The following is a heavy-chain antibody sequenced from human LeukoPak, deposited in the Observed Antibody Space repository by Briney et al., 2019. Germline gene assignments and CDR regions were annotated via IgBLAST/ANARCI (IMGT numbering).Heavy chain of an antibody. V-gene: IGHV4-59*01. D-gene: IGHD6-13*01. CDR3: AREGPGSRPFDY. Sequence: SGTLSLTCTVSGGSISSYYWSWIRQPPGKGLEWIGYIYYSGSTNYNPSLKSRVTISVDTSKNQFSLKLSSVTAADTAVYYCAREGPGSRPFDYWGQGTLVTVSS. J-gene: IGHJ4*02. CDR2: IYYSGST. CDR1: GGSISSYY.